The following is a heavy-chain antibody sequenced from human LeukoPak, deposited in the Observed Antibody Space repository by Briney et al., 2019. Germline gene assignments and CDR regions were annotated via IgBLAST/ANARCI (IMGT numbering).Heavy chain of an antibody. CDR2: IYPGDSDT. CDR3: ARVLPYGSGSYYKANWFDP. V-gene: IGHV5-51*01. CDR1: GCSFTSYW. D-gene: IGHD3-10*01. J-gene: IGHJ5*02. Sequence: GESLKISCKGSGCSFTSYWIGWVRQMPGKGLEWMGIIYPGDSDTRYSPSFQGQVTISADKSISTAYLQWSSLKASDTAIYYCARVLPYGSGSYYKANWFDPWGQGTLVTVSS.